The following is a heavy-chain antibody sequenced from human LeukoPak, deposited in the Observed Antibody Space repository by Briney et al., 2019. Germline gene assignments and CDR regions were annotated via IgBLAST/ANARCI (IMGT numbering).Heavy chain of an antibody. D-gene: IGHD3-22*01. J-gene: IGHJ4*02. Sequence: SETLSLTCAVYGGSFSGYYWSWIRQPRGKGLEWIGEINHSGSTNYNPSLKSRVTISVGTSKNQFSLKLSSVTAADTAVYYCAGPSPRGNYDSSGYYYYFDYWGQGTLVTVSS. CDR3: AGPSPRGNYDSSGYYYYFDY. V-gene: IGHV4-34*01. CDR2: INHSGST. CDR1: GGSFSGYY.